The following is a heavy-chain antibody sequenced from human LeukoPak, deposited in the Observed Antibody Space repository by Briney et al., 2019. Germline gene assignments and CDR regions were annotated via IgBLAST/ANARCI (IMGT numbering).Heavy chain of an antibody. V-gene: IGHV3-7*01. CDR1: GYTFSGYW. J-gene: IGHJ4*02. Sequence: SCKASGYTFSGYWMSWVRQAPGEGLEWVANINKDGSERYNVDSVKGRFTISRDNANKSLYLQMNSLRAEDTSVYYCARESKGRSKIDYWGQGTLVTVSS. CDR3: ARESKGRSKIDY. D-gene: IGHD4-17*01. CDR2: INKDGSER.